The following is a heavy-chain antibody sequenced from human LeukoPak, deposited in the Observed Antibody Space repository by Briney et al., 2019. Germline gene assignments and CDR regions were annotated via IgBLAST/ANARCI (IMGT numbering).Heavy chain of an antibody. CDR3: ARIIRGY. CDR1: GFSFSNYW. Sequence: PGGSLRLSCAASGFSFSNYWMSWVRQAPGKGLEWVANIKEDGSEKHYVDSVKGRFTISRDNAKNSLYLQLNSLRAEDTAVYYCARIIRGYWGQGTLVTVSS. CDR2: IKEDGSEK. J-gene: IGHJ4*02. V-gene: IGHV3-7*01. D-gene: IGHD3-10*01.